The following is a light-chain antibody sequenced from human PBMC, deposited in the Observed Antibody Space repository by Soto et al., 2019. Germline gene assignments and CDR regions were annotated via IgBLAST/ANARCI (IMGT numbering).Light chain of an antibody. CDR1: ETISSSH. CDR3: QQYESLLWT. V-gene: IGKV3-20*01. J-gene: IGKJ1*01. Sequence: EVVLTQSPGTLSLSPGARATLSCRASETISSSHLAWYQQTPGQAPRLLLYRSSTRATGIPDRFSGSGSGTDLTITISRLEPADAAVYYCQQYESLLWTFGQGIKLEIK. CDR2: RSS.